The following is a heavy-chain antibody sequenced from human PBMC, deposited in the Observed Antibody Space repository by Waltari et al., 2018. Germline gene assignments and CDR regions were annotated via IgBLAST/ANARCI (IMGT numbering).Heavy chain of an antibody. J-gene: IGHJ4*02. Sequence: QVQLQESGPGLVKPSETLSLTCTVSGGSVSRGSYYWSWIRQPPGKGLEWIGYIYYSGSTNYNPSLKSRVTISVDTSKNQFSLKLSSVTAADTAVYYCARGRGSYGYWGQGTLVTVSS. CDR1: GGSVSRGSYY. CDR3: ARGRGSYGY. V-gene: IGHV4-61*01. CDR2: IYYSGST. D-gene: IGHD1-26*01.